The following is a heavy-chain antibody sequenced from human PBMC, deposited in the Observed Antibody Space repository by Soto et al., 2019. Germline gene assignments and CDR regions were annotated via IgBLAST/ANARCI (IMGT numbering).Heavy chain of an antibody. J-gene: IGHJ4*02. V-gene: IGHV4-31*03. D-gene: IGHD4-17*01. CDR3: ARGPAKFYDYGDLVDY. CDR1: GGSISSGGYY. CDR2: IYYSGST. Sequence: SETLSLTCTVSGGSISSGGYYWNWIRQHPGKGLEWIGYIYYSGSTYYNPSLKSRVTISVDTSKNQFSLKLSSVTAADTAVYYCARGPAKFYDYGDLVDYWGQGTLVTVSS.